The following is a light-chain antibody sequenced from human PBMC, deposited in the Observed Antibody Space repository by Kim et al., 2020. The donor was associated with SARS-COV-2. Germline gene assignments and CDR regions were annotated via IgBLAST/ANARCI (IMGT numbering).Light chain of an antibody. V-gene: IGLV3-1*01. CDR2: EGS. J-gene: IGLJ2*01. CDR3: QAWDSGTAV. Sequence: SYELTQPPSVSVTPGQTATITCFGDELGDNFAWWSHQKPGQSPVLVIYEGSKRPSEIPERFSGSTSGNTATLTIRGTQARDEGDYYCQAWDSGTAVFGGGTQLTVL. CDR1: ELGDNF.